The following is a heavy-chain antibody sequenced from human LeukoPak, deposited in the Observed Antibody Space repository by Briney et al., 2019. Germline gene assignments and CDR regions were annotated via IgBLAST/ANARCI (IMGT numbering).Heavy chain of an antibody. J-gene: IGHJ4*02. CDR1: GFSISNYW. CDR3: VRDPDALDF. Sequence: GGSLRLSCAVSGFSISNYWMSWVRHIPGKGLEWVANINQDGSEKYYVDSVKGRFTISRDDAKSSLYLQMDNLRDEDTAVYYCVRDPDALDFWGQGTLVTVSS. V-gene: IGHV3-7*01. CDR2: INQDGSEK.